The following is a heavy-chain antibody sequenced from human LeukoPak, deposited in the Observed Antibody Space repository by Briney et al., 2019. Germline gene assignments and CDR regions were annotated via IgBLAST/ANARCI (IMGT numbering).Heavy chain of an antibody. J-gene: IGHJ4*02. CDR3: ARTPGTVTGIDY. CDR1: GGSISSFH. V-gene: IGHV4-4*07. CDR2: IYTSGST. D-gene: IGHD4-17*01. Sequence: PSETLSPTCPVPGGSISSFHWTWIRQPAGKGLEWLGRIYTSGSTNYNPSLKSRVTMSVDTSKNQFSLKLSSVTSADTAVYYCARTPGTVTGIDYWGQGTLVTVSS.